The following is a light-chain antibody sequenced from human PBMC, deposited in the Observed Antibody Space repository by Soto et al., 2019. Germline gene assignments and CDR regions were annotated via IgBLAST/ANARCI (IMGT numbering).Light chain of an antibody. CDR2: GAS. J-gene: IGKJ4*01. CDR1: QGISSY. V-gene: IGKV1-9*01. CDR3: QQLNSYPIT. Sequence: IQLTQSPSSLSASVGDRVTITCRASQGISSYLAWYQQKPGETPKVLIYGASTLQSGVPSRFSGSGSGTDFTLTISSLQPEDFATYYCQQLNSYPITFGGGTKVEIK.